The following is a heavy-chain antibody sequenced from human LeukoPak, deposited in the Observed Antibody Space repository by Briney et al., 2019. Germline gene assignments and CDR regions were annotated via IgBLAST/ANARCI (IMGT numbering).Heavy chain of an antibody. D-gene: IGHD5-24*01. Sequence: ASVKVSCKASGYTFTSYGISWVRQAPGQGLEWMGWISAYNGNTNYAQKLQGRVTITTDTSTSTAYMELRSLRSDDTAVYYCARADSPWLQPFSLDYWGQGTLVTVSS. J-gene: IGHJ4*02. CDR2: ISAYNGNT. CDR3: ARADSPWLQPFSLDY. V-gene: IGHV1-18*01. CDR1: GYTFTSYG.